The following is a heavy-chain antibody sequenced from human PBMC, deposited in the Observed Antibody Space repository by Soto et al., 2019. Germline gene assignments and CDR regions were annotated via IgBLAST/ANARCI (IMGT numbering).Heavy chain of an antibody. CDR2: IYYSGST. J-gene: IGHJ4*02. CDR1: GGSISSGGYY. Sequence: QVQLQESGPGLVKPSQTLSLTCTVSGGSISSGGYYWSWIRQHPGKGLEWIGYIYYSGSTYYNPILKGRVTIAVDTSRSQFSLKLNSVTAADTAVYYCARWGGSSRPCDYWGQGALVTVSS. CDR3: ARWGGSSRPCDY. D-gene: IGHD6-6*01. V-gene: IGHV4-31*03.